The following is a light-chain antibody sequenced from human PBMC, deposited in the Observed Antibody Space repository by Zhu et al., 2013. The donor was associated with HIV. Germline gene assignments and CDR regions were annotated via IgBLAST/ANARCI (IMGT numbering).Light chain of an antibody. Sequence: EIVLTQSPGTLSLSPGERATLSCRASQRVSSNYLAWYQQKSGQAPRLLIYDASNRATGIPARFSGSGSRTDFTLTISSLEPEDFAVYYCQHRGKWPPXRLTFGGGPRWRSN. V-gene: IGKV3-11*01. CDR3: QHRGKWPPXRLT. CDR2: DAS. J-gene: IGKJ4*01. CDR1: QRVSSNY.